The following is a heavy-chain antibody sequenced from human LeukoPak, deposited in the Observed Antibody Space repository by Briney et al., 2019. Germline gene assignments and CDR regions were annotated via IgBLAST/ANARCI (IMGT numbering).Heavy chain of an antibody. V-gene: IGHV3-23*01. CDR1: GFTLSNYP. CDR3: AKAGVISGWDY. D-gene: IGHD3-3*02. Sequence: GGSLRLSCAASGFTLSNYPMGWVRQAPVKGLEWLSAIGEEKSGSWTKSADSVKGRFTIFRDNSENTLYLQMDSLTVEDTAVYYCAKAGVISGWDYWGQGVLVTVSS. J-gene: IGHJ4*02. CDR2: IGEEKSGSWT.